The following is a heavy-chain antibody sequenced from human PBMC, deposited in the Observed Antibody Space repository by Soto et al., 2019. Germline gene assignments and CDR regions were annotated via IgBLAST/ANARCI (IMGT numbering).Heavy chain of an antibody. CDR2: ISAYNGNT. J-gene: IGHJ5*02. CDR1: GYTFTSYG. CDR3: ARDLRHYDSGIVRDNWFDP. V-gene: IGHV1-18*01. D-gene: IGHD3-16*01. Sequence: QVQLVQSGAEVKKPGASVKVSCKASGYTFTSYGISWVRQAPGQGLEWMGWISAYNGNTNYAQKLQGRVTMTTDTSTSTAYMELRSLISDDKAVYYCARDLRHYDSGIVRDNWFDPWGQRTMVTVSS.